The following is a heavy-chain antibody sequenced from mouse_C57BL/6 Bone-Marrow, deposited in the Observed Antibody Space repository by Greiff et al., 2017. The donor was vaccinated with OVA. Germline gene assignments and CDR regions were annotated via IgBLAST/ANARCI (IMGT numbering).Heavy chain of an antibody. CDR3: ARPSYYYGWYFDV. Sequence: VKLMESGAELMKPGASVKLSCKATGYTFTGYWIEWVKQRPGHGLEWIGEIFPGSGSTNYTEKFKGKATFTADTSSNTAYMQLSSLTTEDSAIYYCARPSYYYGWYFDVWGTGTTVTVSS. J-gene: IGHJ1*03. CDR2: IFPGSGST. CDR1: GYTFTGYW. D-gene: IGHD1-1*01. V-gene: IGHV1-9*01.